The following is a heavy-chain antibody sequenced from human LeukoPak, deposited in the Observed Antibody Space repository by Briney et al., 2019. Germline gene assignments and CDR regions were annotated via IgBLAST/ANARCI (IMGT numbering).Heavy chain of an antibody. V-gene: IGHV1-69*04. CDR3: ARDRSGSLYYFDY. Sequence: GASVKVSCKASGGTFSSYAISWVRQAPGQGLEWMGRIIPILGIANYAQKFQGRVTITADKSTSTAYMELSSLRSEDTAVYYCARDRSGSLYYFDYWGQGTLVTVSS. D-gene: IGHD6-13*01. CDR1: GGTFSSYA. J-gene: IGHJ4*02. CDR2: IIPILGIA.